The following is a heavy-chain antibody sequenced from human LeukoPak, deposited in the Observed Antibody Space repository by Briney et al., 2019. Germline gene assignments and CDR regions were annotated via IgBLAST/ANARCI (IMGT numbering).Heavy chain of an antibody. D-gene: IGHD1-14*01. CDR3: ARGVEPLAANTLAY. Sequence: ASVKVSCKTSGYTFTDYYIHWVRQAPGQGLEWMGWINPNSGETNSAQKFQGRVTMTGDTSISTAYMELRRVTSDDTAVYYCARGVEPLAANTLAYWGQGTLVTVSS. CDR2: INPNSGET. CDR1: GYTFTDYY. V-gene: IGHV1-2*02. J-gene: IGHJ4*02.